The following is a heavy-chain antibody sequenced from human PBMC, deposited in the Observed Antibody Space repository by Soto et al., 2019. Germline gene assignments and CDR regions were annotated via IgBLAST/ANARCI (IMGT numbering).Heavy chain of an antibody. Sequence: PGGSLRICCAAYGFTFSSYGMHWVRQAPGKGLEWVAVIWYDGSNKYYADSVKGRFTISRDNSKNTLYLQMNSLRAEDTAADYSARDTVVPVSMAHHRYNWFAPPGQGSLVTVSS. CDR2: IWYDGSNK. CDR3: ARDTVVPVSMAHHRYNWFAP. V-gene: IGHV3-33*01. CDR1: GFTFSSYG. J-gene: IGHJ5*02. D-gene: IGHD2-2*01.